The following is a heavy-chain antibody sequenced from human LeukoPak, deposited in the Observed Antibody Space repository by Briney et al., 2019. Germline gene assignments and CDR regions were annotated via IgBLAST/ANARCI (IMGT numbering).Heavy chain of an antibody. V-gene: IGHV3-7*01. J-gene: IGHJ4*02. CDR2: IKQDGSEK. D-gene: IGHD3-10*01. CDR3: ARDVPSPEFYFDY. Sequence: GGSLRLSCAASGFTFSSYWMSWVRQAPGKGLEWVANIKQDGSEKYYVDSVKGRFTISRDNAKNSLYLQMNSLRAEDTDVYYCARDVPSPEFYFDYWGQGTLVTVSS. CDR1: GFTFSSYW.